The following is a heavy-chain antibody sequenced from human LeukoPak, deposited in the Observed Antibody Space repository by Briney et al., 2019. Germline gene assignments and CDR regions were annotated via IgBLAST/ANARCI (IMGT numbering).Heavy chain of an antibody. CDR2: ISYDGSNK. J-gene: IGHJ4*02. V-gene: IGHV3-30*18. CDR1: GFTFSSYA. Sequence: GGSLRLSCAASGFTFSSYAMHWVRQAPGKGLEWVAVISYDGSNKYYADSVKGRFTISRDNSKNTLYLQMNSLRAEDTAVYYCAKILGEWELLSPDFDYWGQGTLVTVSS. D-gene: IGHD1-26*01. CDR3: AKILGEWELLSPDFDY.